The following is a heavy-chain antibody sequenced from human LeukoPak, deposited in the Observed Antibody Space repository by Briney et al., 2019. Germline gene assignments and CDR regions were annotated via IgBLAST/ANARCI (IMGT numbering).Heavy chain of an antibody. CDR1: GFTFSSHA. J-gene: IGHJ3*02. CDR2: ISGNGAGT. V-gene: IGHV3-23*02. CDR3: ARASWYNAFDI. Sequence: GGSLRLSCTPSGFTFSSHAMSWVRQAPGKGLEWVSGISGNGAGTYYGDSVKGRFTISRDNSKNTLYLQMNSLRAEDTAVYYCARASWYNAFDIWGQGTMVTVSS. D-gene: IGHD6-13*01.